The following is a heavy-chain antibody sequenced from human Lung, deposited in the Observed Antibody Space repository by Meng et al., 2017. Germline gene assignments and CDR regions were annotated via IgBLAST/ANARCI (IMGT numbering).Heavy chain of an antibody. V-gene: IGHV4-34*01. J-gene: IGHJ4*02. CDR2: INHSGSP. CDR1: VGSFSDYY. D-gene: IGHD4-11*01. Sequence: GHLWEWGIVRLSPAETLSLTCFVSVGSFSDYYWSWIRQPPGKGLEWIGEINHSGSPNYNPSLESRATISVDTSQNNLSLKLSSVTAADSAVYYCARGPTTMAHDFDYWGQGTLVTVSS. CDR3: ARGPTTMAHDFDY.